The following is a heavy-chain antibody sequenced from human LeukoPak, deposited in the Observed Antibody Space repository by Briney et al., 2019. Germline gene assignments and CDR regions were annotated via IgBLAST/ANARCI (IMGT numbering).Heavy chain of an antibody. Sequence: GGSLRLSCAASGFTFSSFAMHWVRQAPGKGREYVSAISSNGRSTYYADSVKGRFTISRDSSKDTLFLQMGSLRAEDMAVYYCARSSGWFDYWGQGTLVTVSS. CDR2: ISSNGRST. J-gene: IGHJ4*02. V-gene: IGHV3-64*02. D-gene: IGHD6-19*01. CDR3: ARSSGWFDY. CDR1: GFTFSSFA.